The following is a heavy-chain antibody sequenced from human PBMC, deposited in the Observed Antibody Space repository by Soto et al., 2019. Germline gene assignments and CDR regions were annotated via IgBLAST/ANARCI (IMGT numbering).Heavy chain of an antibody. CDR3: ARGWFMEWPDGRNWFXP. J-gene: IGHJ5*02. CDR1: GGSISSSSYY. CDR2: IYYSGST. Sequence: SETLSLTCTVSGGSISSSSYYWGWIRQPPGKGLEWIGSIYYSGSTYYNPSLKSRVTISVDTSKNQFSLKLSSVTAADTAVCYCARGWFMEWPDGRNWFXPWGQGTLVXAPQ. D-gene: IGHD3-3*01. V-gene: IGHV4-39*01.